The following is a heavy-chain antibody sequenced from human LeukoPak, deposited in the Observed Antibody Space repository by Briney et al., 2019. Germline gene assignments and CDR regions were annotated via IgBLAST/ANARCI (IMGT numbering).Heavy chain of an antibody. CDR3: ARVIAAAGSEYFQH. Sequence: ASVKVSCKASGYTFTGYYMHWVRQAPGQGLEWMGWINPNSGGTNYAQKFQGRVTMTRDTSISTAYTELSRLRSDDTAVYYCARVIAAAGSEYFQHWGQGTLVTVSS. CDR1: GYTFTGYY. CDR2: INPNSGGT. D-gene: IGHD6-13*01. V-gene: IGHV1-2*02. J-gene: IGHJ1*01.